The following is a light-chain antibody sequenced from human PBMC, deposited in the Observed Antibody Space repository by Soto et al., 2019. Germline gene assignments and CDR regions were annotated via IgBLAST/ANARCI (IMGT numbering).Light chain of an antibody. CDR2: LNSDGSH. CDR3: QTWGTGMV. CDR1: SGHSSYA. Sequence: QLVLTQSPSASASLGASVKLTCTLSSGHSSYAIAWHQQQPEKGPRYLMKLNSDGSHSKGDGIPDRFSGSSSGAERYLTISSLQSQDEADYYCQTWGTGMVFGGGTKRPS. V-gene: IGLV4-69*01. J-gene: IGLJ2*01.